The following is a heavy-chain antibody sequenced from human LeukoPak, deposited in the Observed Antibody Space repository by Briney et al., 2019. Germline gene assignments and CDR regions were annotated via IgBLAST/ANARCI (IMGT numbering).Heavy chain of an antibody. J-gene: IGHJ5*01. CDR2: IKGDGSHT. CDR3: VRGWDHFDFDS. Sequence: WGTLRLSCAASGSTFSSYWMHWVRQAPGQGLVWVSRIKGDGSHTIYADSVKGRFTISRDNAKNTLYLQMKSRRVEDTGVFYCVRGWDHFDFDSGGQGTLVTVST. V-gene: IGHV3-74*01. D-gene: IGHD3-9*01. CDR1: GSTFSSYW.